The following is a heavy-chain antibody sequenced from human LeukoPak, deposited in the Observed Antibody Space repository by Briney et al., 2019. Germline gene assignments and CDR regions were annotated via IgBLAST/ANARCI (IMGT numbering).Heavy chain of an antibody. J-gene: IGHJ3*02. V-gene: IGHV3-11*01. CDR2: ISASGSTV. CDR1: GFNFSKHH. D-gene: IGHD3-10*02. CDR3: ARDLSGGDAFDI. Sequence: PGGSLRLSCAASGFNFSKHHMNWIRQAPGKGLEWVSYISASGSTVYYADSVEGRFTVSRDNAKKSLNLQMNSLRTEDTAVYYCARDLSGGDAFDIWGQGTMVTVAS.